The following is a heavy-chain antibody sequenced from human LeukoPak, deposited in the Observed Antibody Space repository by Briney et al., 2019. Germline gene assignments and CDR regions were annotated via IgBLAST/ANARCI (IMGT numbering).Heavy chain of an antibody. CDR2: IIPILGIA. CDR3: ARGAHIVVVTAEYYFDY. Sequence: SVKVSCKASGGTFSSYAISWVRQAPGQGLEWMGRIIPILGIANYAQKFQGRVTITADKSMSTAYMELSSLRSEDTAVYYCARGAHIVVVTAEYYFDYWGQGTLVTVSS. D-gene: IGHD2-21*02. V-gene: IGHV1-69*04. CDR1: GGTFSSYA. J-gene: IGHJ4*02.